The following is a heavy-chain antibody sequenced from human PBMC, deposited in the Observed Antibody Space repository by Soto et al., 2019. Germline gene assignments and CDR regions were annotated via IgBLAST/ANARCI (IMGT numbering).Heavy chain of an antibody. D-gene: IGHD6-13*01. CDR3: AYSSTPFDY. Sequence: EVQLLESGGGLVQPGGSLRLSCAASGFTFSSYATSWSAKPPGKGLEWASAISGSGGSTYYADSVKGRFTISRDNSKNTLYLQMNSLRAEDTAVYYCAYSSTPFDYWGQGTLVTVSS. V-gene: IGHV3-23*01. CDR2: ISGSGGST. CDR1: GFTFSSYA. J-gene: IGHJ4*02.